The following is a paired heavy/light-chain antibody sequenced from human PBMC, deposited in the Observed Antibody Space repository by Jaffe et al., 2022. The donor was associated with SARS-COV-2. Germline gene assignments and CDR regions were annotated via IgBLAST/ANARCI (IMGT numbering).Light chain of an antibody. CDR3: SSYAGAEKWV. J-gene: IGLJ3*02. CDR2: DVT. Sequence: QSVLTQPRSVSGSPGQSVAISCTGASGDVGGYNYVSWYQQHPGKAPKLMIHDVTQRPSGVPDRFSGSKSGNTASLTISGLQAEDEADYYCSSYAGAEKWVFGGGTKLTVL. V-gene: IGLV2-11*01. CDR1: SGDVGGYNY.
Heavy chain of an antibody. CDR3: AQSDWFDP. J-gene: IGHJ5*02. V-gene: IGHV3-74*03. Sequence: EVQLIESGGGLVQPGGSLRLSCAASGTTLSGYWMNWVRQAPGKGLEWVSRIKSDGTITTYADSVKGRFIISRDNAKNTLYLQMNSLRVEDTALYYCAQSDWFDPWGQGTLVTVSS. CDR1: GTTLSGYW. CDR2: IKSDGTIT.